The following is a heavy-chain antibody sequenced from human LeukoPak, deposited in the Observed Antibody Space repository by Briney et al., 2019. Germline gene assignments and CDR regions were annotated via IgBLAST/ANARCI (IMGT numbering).Heavy chain of an antibody. Sequence: GASVKVSCKASGYTFTGYYMHWVRQAPGQGLEWMGWINPNSGGTNYAQKFQGWVTMTRDTSISTAYMELSRLRSDDTAVYYCARAPEPGLDSSLGAFDIWGQGTMVTVSS. CDR3: ARAPEPGLDSSLGAFDI. J-gene: IGHJ3*02. CDR2: INPNSGGT. CDR1: GYTFTGYY. D-gene: IGHD6-19*01. V-gene: IGHV1-2*04.